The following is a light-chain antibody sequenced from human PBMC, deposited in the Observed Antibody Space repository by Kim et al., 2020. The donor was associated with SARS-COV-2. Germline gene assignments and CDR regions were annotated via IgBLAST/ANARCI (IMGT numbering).Light chain of an antibody. J-gene: IGKJ5*01. V-gene: IGKV1D-13*01. CDR3: QQFSNYPIT. CDR1: HAISSA. Sequence: GDRVIITCRTSHAISSAFAWYQQKPGKPPRLLIYDASILESGVPSRFSGSGSGSDFSLTISSLQPEDFATYYCQQFSNYPITSGQGTRL. CDR2: DAS.